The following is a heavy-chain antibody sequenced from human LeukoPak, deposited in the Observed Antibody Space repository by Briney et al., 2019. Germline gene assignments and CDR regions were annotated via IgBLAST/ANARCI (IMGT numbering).Heavy chain of an antibody. J-gene: IGHJ5*02. CDR1: GGSIGSGGYY. V-gene: IGHV4-31*03. D-gene: IGHD3-16*02. Sequence: SETLSLTCTVSGGSIGSGGYYWSWIRQHPGKGLEWIGYIYYSGSTYYNPSLKSRVTISLDTSKNQFSLKLSSVTAADTAVYYCARGRLGELSSSWGQGTLVTVSS. CDR3: ARGRLGELSSS. CDR2: IYYSGST.